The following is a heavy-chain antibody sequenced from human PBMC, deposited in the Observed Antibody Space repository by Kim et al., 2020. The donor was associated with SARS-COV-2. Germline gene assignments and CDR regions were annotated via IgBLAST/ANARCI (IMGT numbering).Heavy chain of an antibody. D-gene: IGHD3-10*01. J-gene: IGHJ4*02. CDR3: SSARSGSYLFDY. CDR2: IYSGGNT. V-gene: IGHV3-53*01. CDR1: GFTVNSNY. Sequence: GGSLRLSCAASGFTVNSNYMSWVRQGPGKGLEWVSVIYSGGNTYYADSVKGRFTISRDNSKNTLYLQMNSLRAEDTAVYYCSSARSGSYLFDYWGQGTLVTVSS.